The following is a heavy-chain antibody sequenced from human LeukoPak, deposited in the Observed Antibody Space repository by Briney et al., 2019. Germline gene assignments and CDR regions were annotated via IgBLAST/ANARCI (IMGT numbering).Heavy chain of an antibody. J-gene: IGHJ4*02. Sequence: SVKVSCNASGYTFTVYYMHWVRQAPGPGLEGMGWINPNSGGTNYAQKFQGRVTMTRDTSISTAYMELSRLRSDDTAVYYCATPGGLDSNYIFDYWGQGTLVTVSS. CDR3: ATPGGLDSNYIFDY. CDR1: GYTFTVYY. D-gene: IGHD4-11*01. CDR2: INPNSGGT. V-gene: IGHV1-2*02.